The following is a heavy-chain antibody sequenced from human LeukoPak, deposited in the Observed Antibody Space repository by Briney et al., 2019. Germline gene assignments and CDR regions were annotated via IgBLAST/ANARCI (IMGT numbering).Heavy chain of an antibody. V-gene: IGHV4-59*08. J-gene: IGHJ6*02. CDR3: ARQNSVAGTVYYYYGMDV. Sequence: SETLSLTCTVSGGSISSYYWSWIRQPPGKGLEWIGYIYYSGSTNYNPSLKSRVTISVDTSKNQLSLKLSSVTAADTAVYYCARQNSVAGTVYYYYGMDVWGQGTTVTVSS. CDR2: IYYSGST. D-gene: IGHD6-19*01. CDR1: GGSISSYY.